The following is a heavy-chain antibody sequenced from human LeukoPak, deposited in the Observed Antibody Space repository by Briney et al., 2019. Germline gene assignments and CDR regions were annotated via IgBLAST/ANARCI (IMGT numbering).Heavy chain of an antibody. CDR1: GFTFRNHA. Sequence: GGSLRLSCAASGFTFRNHAMYWVCHAPGRGLERAAVVSFDGNTTFYSDSVKGRFAISRDNSKNTLYLEMNSLRPEDTAVYYCARFRAATTRFDYWGQGTLVTVSS. CDR3: ARFRAATTRFDY. V-gene: IGHV3-30*09. CDR2: VSFDGNTT. D-gene: IGHD1/OR15-1a*01. J-gene: IGHJ4*02.